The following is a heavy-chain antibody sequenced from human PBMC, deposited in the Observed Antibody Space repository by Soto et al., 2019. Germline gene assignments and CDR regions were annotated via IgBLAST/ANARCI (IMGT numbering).Heavy chain of an antibody. CDR3: ARGRGSDY. J-gene: IGHJ4*02. D-gene: IGHD3-10*01. CDR1: GGSFSGYY. Sequence: SETLSLTCAVYGGSFSGYYWSWIRQPPGKGLEWIGEINHSGSTNYNPSLKSRVTISVDTSKNQFSLKLSSVTAADTAVYYCARGRGSDYWGQGTLVTVS. CDR2: INHSGST. V-gene: IGHV4-34*01.